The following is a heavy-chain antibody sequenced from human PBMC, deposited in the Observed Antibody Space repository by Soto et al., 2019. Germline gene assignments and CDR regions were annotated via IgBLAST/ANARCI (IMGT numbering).Heavy chain of an antibody. Sequence: QVQLVESGGGVVQPGRSLRLSCAASGFTFSSYGMHWVRQAPGKGLEWVAVIWYDGSNKYYADSVKGRFTISRDNSKNTLYLQMNSLRAEDTAVYYCAKERGPYSSGWYPYYWGQGTLVTVSS. V-gene: IGHV3-33*06. CDR3: AKERGPYSSGWYPYY. CDR1: GFTFSSYG. J-gene: IGHJ4*02. D-gene: IGHD6-19*01. CDR2: IWYDGSNK.